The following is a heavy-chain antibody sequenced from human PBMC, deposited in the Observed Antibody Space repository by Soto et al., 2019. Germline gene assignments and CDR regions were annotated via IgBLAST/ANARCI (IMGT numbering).Heavy chain of an antibody. J-gene: IGHJ4*02. V-gene: IGHV1-46*03. CDR1: EYTFSTYY. Sequence: QVQLVQSGAEVKRPGASVKVSCKASEYTFSTYYIHWVRQAPGQGLEWMAVIIPGGGSTTYGQKFQGTFTMTRATSTSTVSIHLGRLTSEDTAVYDCTKDRGGIYFDFWGQGTLVTVS. CDR2: IIPGGGST. D-gene: IGHD1-26*01. CDR3: TKDRGGIYFDF.